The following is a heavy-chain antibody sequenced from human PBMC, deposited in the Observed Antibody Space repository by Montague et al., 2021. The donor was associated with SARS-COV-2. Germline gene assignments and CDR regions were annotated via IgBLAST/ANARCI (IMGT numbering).Heavy chain of an antibody. V-gene: IGHV6-1*01. Sequence: CAISRASVSTYGVAWDWIRQSPSRGLEWLGMTIYTGSAWYNEYAESVKGRITINPDTPKNQFSLHLTSVTPEDTAVYYCARHSYRTFDFWGQGTLVTVSS. CDR1: RASVSTYGVA. CDR3: ARHSYRTFDF. D-gene: IGHD3-10*01. CDR2: TIYTGSAWYN. J-gene: IGHJ4*02.